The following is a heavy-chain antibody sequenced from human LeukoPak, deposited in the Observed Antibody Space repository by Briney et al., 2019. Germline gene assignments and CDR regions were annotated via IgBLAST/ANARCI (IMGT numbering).Heavy chain of an antibody. CDR3: AGQRYSSSNAYYYYGMDV. CDR2: IIPILGIA. J-gene: IGHJ6*02. V-gene: IGHV1-69*04. Sequence: ASAKVSCKASGGTFSSYAISWVRQAPGQGLEWMGRIIPILGIANYAQKFQGRVTITADKSTSTAYMELSSLRSEDTAVYYYAGQRYSSSNAYYYYGMDVWGQGTTVTVSS. CDR1: GGTFSSYA. D-gene: IGHD6-13*01.